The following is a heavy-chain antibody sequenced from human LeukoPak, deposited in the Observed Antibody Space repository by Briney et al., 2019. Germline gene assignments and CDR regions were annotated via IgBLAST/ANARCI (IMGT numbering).Heavy chain of an antibody. CDR1: GGSLSSYY. D-gene: IGHD1-26*01. CDR2: IYYSGST. J-gene: IGHJ3*02. CDR3: ASLIVGAYDAFDI. V-gene: IGHV4-59*01. Sequence: PSETLSLTCTVSGGSLSSYYWSWLRQPPGKGLEWIGYIYYSGSTNYNPSLKSRVTISVDTSKNQFSLKLSSVTAADTAVYYCASLIVGAYDAFDIWGQGTMVTVSS.